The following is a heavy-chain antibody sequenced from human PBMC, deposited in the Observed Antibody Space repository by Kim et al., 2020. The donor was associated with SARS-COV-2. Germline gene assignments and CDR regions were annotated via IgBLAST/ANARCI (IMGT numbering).Heavy chain of an antibody. J-gene: IGHJ1*01. V-gene: IGHV3-33*01. CDR1: GFTFSSYG. CDR2: IWYDGSNK. CDR3: ARDHGIAAAGTGEYFQH. D-gene: IGHD6-13*01. Sequence: GGSLRLSCAASGFTFSSYGMHWVRQAPGKGLEWVAVIWYDGSNKYYADSVKGRFTISRDNSKNTLYLQMNSRRAEDTAVYYCARDHGIAAAGTGEYFQHWGQGTLVTVSS.